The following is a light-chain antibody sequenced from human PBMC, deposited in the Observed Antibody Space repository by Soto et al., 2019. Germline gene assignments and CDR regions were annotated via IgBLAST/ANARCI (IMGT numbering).Light chain of an antibody. V-gene: IGKV1-5*03. CDR1: QDISNW. Sequence: DIQLTQSLFSVSASVGERVTLTCLASQDISNWLAWYQQKPGKAPKLLIYKASTLKSGVPSRFSGSGSGTEFTLTISSLQPDDFATYYCQHYNSYSEAFGQGTKVDIK. CDR2: KAS. CDR3: QHYNSYSEA. J-gene: IGKJ1*01.